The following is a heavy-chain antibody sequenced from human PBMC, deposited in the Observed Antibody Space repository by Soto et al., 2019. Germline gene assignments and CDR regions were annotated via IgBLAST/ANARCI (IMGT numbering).Heavy chain of an antibody. CDR3: AKADIVVVPAAIIYFDY. CDR1: GFTFSSYA. D-gene: IGHD2-2*01. V-gene: IGHV3-23*01. CDR2: ISGSGGST. J-gene: IGHJ4*02. Sequence: VQLLESGGGLVQPGGSLRLSCAASGFTFSSYAMSWVRQAPGKGLEWVSAISGSGGSTYYADSVKGRFTISRDNSKNTLYLQMNSLRAEDTAVYYCAKADIVVVPAAIIYFDYWGQGTLVTVSS.